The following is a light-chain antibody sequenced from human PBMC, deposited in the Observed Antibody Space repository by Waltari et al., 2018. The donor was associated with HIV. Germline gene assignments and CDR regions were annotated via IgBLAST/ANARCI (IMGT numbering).Light chain of an antibody. Sequence: DIVMTQSPDSLAVSLGERATINCKSSQSVLYSSNNKNYLAWYQQKPGQPPKLLMYWASTRESGVPDRFSGSGSGTDFTLTISSLQAEDVAVYYCQQYYDTPFTFGPGTKVDIK. V-gene: IGKV4-1*01. J-gene: IGKJ3*01. CDR3: QQYYDTPFT. CDR2: WAS. CDR1: QSVLYSSNNKNY.